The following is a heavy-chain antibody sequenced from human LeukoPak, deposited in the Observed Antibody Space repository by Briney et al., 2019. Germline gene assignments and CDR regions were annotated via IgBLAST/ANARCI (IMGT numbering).Heavy chain of an antibody. CDR2: IYTSGST. J-gene: IGHJ4*02. D-gene: IGHD3-3*01. CDR1: GGSISSSSYY. V-gene: IGHV4-61*02. CDR3: ARAALMEWPYTPFDY. Sequence: SETLSLTCTVSGGSISSSSYYWSWIRQPAGKGLEWIGRIYTSGSTNYNPSLKSRVTISVDTSKNQFSLKLSSVTAADTAVYYCARAALMEWPYTPFDYWGQGTLVTVSS.